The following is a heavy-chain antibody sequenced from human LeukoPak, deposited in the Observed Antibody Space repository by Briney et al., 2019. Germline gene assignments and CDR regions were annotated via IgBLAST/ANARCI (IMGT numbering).Heavy chain of an antibody. Sequence: ASVKVSCTVSGSSLSELSLYWVRQAPGKGLEWMGGFDVIDSETFYAQKFQGRVTMTEDSSTDTAYMELRSLTSDDTALYYCAAGRPYSLLDYWGQGTLVAVSS. CDR3: AAGRPYSLLDY. CDR1: GSSLSELS. V-gene: IGHV1-24*01. CDR2: FDVIDSET. D-gene: IGHD5-18*01. J-gene: IGHJ4*02.